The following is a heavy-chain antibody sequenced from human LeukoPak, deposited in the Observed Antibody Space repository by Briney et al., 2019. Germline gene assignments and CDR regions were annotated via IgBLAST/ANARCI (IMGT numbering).Heavy chain of an antibody. CDR2: INHSGST. CDR1: GGSFSGYY. V-gene: IGHV4-34*01. D-gene: IGHD3-22*01. CDR3: ARRGQKGAYFYDSSGTNWFDP. J-gene: IGHJ5*02. Sequence: SETLSLTCAVYGGSFSGYYWSWIRQPPGKGLEWIGEINHSGSTNYNPSLKSRVTISVDTSKNQFPLKLSTVTAADTAVYYCARRGQKGAYFYDSSGTNWFDPWGQGTLVTVSS.